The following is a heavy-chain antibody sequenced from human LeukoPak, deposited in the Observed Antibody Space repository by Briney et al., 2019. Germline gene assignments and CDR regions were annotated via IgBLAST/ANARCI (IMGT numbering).Heavy chain of an antibody. D-gene: IGHD2-2*01. CDR1: GFTFSSYS. V-gene: IGHV3-48*04. J-gene: IGHJ4*02. CDR2: ISSTSGSTI. Sequence: GGSLRLSCAASGFTFSSYSMNWVRQAPGKGLEWVSYISSTSGSTIYYADSVKGRFTISRDNAKNSLYLQMNSLRAEDTAVYYCARRYCSSTSCLLGYWGQGTLVTVSS. CDR3: ARRYCSSTSCLLGY.